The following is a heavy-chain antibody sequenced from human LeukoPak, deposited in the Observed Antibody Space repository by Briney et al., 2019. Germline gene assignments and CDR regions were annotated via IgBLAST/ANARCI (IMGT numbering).Heavy chain of an antibody. CDR3: ARDPYGDAYAGGLDF. CDR2: INPSGGST. V-gene: IGHV1-46*01. Sequence: ASVKVSCKASGYTFTNYYMHWVRQAPGQGLEWMGIINPSGGSTSYAQKFQGRVTMTRDTSISTAYLDLSSLRSDDTAIYYCARDPYGDAYAGGLDFWGQGTLVTVSS. CDR1: GYTFTNYY. J-gene: IGHJ4*02. D-gene: IGHD3-16*01.